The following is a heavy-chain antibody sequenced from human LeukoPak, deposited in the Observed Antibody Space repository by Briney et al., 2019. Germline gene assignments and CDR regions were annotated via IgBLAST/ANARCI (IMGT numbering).Heavy chain of an antibody. CDR2: VHLDGRT. J-gene: IGHJ4*02. D-gene: IGHD3-3*01. CDR1: GGSVNSGSYY. V-gene: IGHV4-61*03. CDR3: AREGGFYRPLDY. Sequence: SETLSLTCTVSGGSVNSGSYYWSWIRQPPGKGLEWIGEVHLDGRTNYNPSLKSRLIMSVDLPENHISLKLTSVTAADTAVYYCAREGGFYRPLDYSGQGTLVTVSS.